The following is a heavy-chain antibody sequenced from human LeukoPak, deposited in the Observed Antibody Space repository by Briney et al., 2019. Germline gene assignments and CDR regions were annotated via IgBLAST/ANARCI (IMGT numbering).Heavy chain of an antibody. V-gene: IGHV1-8*01. J-gene: IGHJ4*02. CDR3: ARGDNDD. D-gene: IGHD1-1*01. Sequence: ASVKVSCKASGYTFTSYDINWVRQATGQGLEWMGWMNPNSGNTGYAQKFQGRVTMTRDTSISTAYMELSRLRFDDTAVYYCARGDNDDWGQGTLVTVSS. CDR2: MNPNSGNT. CDR1: GYTFTSYD.